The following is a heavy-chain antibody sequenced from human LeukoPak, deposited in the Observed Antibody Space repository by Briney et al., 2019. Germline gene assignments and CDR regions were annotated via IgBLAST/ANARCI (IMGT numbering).Heavy chain of an antibody. Sequence: SETLSLTCTVSGYSISSGYYWGWIRQPPGKGLEWIGSIYHSGSTYYNPSLKSRVTISVDTSKNQFSLKLSSVTAADTAVYYCAREMGSSGWYKWFDPWGQGTLVTVSS. D-gene: IGHD6-19*01. CDR1: GYSISSGYY. V-gene: IGHV4-38-2*02. CDR3: AREMGSSGWYKWFDP. J-gene: IGHJ5*02. CDR2: IYHSGST.